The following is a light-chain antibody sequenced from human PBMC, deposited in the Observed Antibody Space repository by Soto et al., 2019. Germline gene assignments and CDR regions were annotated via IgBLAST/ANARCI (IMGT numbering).Light chain of an antibody. CDR1: QSVSSNY. J-gene: IGKJ5*01. CDR2: DAS. CDR3: QQRSNWPPIT. V-gene: IGKV3D-20*02. Sequence: IVVSQSAGTLSLSPGERATFSCRASQSVSSNYLAWYQQKPGLAPRLLIYDASSRATGIPDRFSGSGSGTDFTLTISSLEPEDFAVYYCQQRSNWPPITFGQGTRLEIK.